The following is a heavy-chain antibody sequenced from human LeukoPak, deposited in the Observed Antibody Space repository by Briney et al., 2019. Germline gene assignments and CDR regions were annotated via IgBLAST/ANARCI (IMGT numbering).Heavy chain of an antibody. Sequence: GGSLRLSCAASGFTFSSYGMHWVRQAPGKGLEWVAFIRSDGSNKYYPDSVKGRFTISRDNSKNTLYLQMNSLRAEDTAVYYCARDLGQYYDTSDNWFDPWGQGTLVTVSS. V-gene: IGHV3-30*02. J-gene: IGHJ5*02. CDR2: IRSDGSNK. CDR1: GFTFSSYG. D-gene: IGHD3-22*01. CDR3: ARDLGQYYDTSDNWFDP.